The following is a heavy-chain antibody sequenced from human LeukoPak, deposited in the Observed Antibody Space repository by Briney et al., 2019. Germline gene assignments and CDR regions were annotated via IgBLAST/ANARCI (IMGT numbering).Heavy chain of an antibody. Sequence: GGSLRLSCAASGFTFSSYGMHWVRQAPGKGLEWVAVISYDGSNKYYADSVKGRFTISRDNSKNTLYLQMNSLRAEDTAVYYCAKSGGYYDSSGYYYDWGQGTLVIVSS. D-gene: IGHD3-22*01. CDR1: GFTFSSYG. CDR2: ISYDGSNK. V-gene: IGHV3-30*18. CDR3: AKSGGYYDSSGYYYD. J-gene: IGHJ4*02.